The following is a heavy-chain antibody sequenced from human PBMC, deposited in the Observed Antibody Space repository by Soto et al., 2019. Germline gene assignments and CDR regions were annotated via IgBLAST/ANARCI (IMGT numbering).Heavy chain of an antibody. CDR3: ARDSRLHTLSGYYYYYYGMDV. CDR1: GFTFSRYG. Sequence: GGSLRLSCAASGFTFSRYGMHWVRQAPGKGLEWVAVIWYDGSNKYYADSVKGRFTISRDNSKNTLYLQMNSLRAEDTAVYYCARDSRLHTLSGYYYYYYGMDVWGQGTTVTVSS. J-gene: IGHJ6*02. CDR2: IWYDGSNK. V-gene: IGHV3-33*01. D-gene: IGHD3-22*01.